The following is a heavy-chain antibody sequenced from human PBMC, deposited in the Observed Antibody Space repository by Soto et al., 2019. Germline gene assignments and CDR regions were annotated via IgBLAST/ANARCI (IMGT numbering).Heavy chain of an antibody. CDR2: IIPIFGTA. J-gene: IGHJ6*02. Sequence: QVQLVQSGAEVKKPGSSVKVSCKASGGTFSSYAISWVRQAPGQGLEWMGGIIPIFGTANYAQKFQGRVTITADEASSTAYMVLSSLRSEDTVVYCCARDTSNRWELVAGTASRYYYGMDVWGQGTTVTVSS. CDR3: ARDTSNRWELVAGTASRYYYGMDV. CDR1: GGTFSSYA. V-gene: IGHV1-69*01. D-gene: IGHD1-26*01.